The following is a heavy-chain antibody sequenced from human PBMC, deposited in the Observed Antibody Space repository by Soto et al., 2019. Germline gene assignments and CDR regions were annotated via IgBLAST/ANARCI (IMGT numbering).Heavy chain of an antibody. CDR3: VRGASGHTYGYRDYYYGMDV. D-gene: IGHD5-18*01. CDR2: ISYDGSNK. J-gene: IGHJ6*02. V-gene: IGHV3-30-3*01. CDR1: GFTVSTHA. Sequence: PEGCLRRSCAPAGFTVSTHAIQWVRQAPGKGLEWVAAISYDGSNKYYADSVKGRFTISRDNSKHSLYLQMNSLRAEDSAVYYCVRGASGHTYGYRDYYYGMDVQGQRTTFPISS.